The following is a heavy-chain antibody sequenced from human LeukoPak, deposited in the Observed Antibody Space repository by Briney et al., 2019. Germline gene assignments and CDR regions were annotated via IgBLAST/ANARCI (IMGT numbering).Heavy chain of an antibody. CDR1: GSTFSSYS. Sequence: PGGSLRLSCAASGSTFSSYSMNWVRQATGKGLEWVSSISSSSSTIYYADSVKGRFTISRDNAKNSLSLQMNSLRAEDTAVYYCARAKRNGFDIWGQGTTVTVSS. J-gene: IGHJ3*02. CDR2: ISSSSSTI. V-gene: IGHV3-48*01. CDR3: ARAKRNGFDI.